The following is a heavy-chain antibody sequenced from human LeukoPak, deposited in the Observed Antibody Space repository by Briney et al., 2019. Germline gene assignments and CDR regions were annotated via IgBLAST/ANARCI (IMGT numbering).Heavy chain of an antibody. J-gene: IGHJ4*02. CDR1: GFTFSSYW. V-gene: IGHV3-23*01. CDR2: ISGSGGRS. D-gene: IGHD5-24*01. CDR3: AKGGPQFFDY. Sequence: GGSLRLSCAASGFTFSSYWMNWVRQAPGKGLEWVSTISGSGGRSYSEDPVKGRFTISRDNSRNTLYLQMNSLRVEDTAIYYCAKGGPQFFDYWGQGTLVTVSS.